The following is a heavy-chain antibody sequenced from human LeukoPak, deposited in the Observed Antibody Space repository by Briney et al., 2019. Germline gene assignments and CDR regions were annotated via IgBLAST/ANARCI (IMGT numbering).Heavy chain of an antibody. J-gene: IGHJ6*02. D-gene: IGHD1-7*01. CDR2: FSSGGSA. V-gene: IGHV4-39*06. CDR3: ARKQTGTMYDV. CDR1: GGSISSSSYY. Sequence: PSQTLSLTCILPGGSISSSSYYWAWIRQSPGKGLEWIVTFSSGGSAYYNPSLTSRVSISKDTSDNQFTLRLYSVTAADTAVYYCARKQTGTMYDVWGQGTQVTVSS.